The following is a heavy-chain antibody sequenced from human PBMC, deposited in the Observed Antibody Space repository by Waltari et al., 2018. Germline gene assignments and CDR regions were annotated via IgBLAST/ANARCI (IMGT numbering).Heavy chain of an antibody. Sequence: QVQLQESGPGLVKPSETLSLTCAVSGFSITSGYYWHWIRQPPGKGLEWVGTIYYSGTTYYPPSLQSRVSISVDTSKNEFSRTLTSVTAADTAVYYCATATTAHFDFWGQGSLVTVSS. CDR1: GFSITSGYY. J-gene: IGHJ4*02. CDR3: ATATTAHFDF. D-gene: IGHD4-17*01. CDR2: IYYSGTT. V-gene: IGHV4-38-2*01.